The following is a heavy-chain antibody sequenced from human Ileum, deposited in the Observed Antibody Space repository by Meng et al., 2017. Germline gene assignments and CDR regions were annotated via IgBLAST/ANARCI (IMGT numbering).Heavy chain of an antibody. CDR3: ARHGGYYQDF. CDR1: GASVSAYSY. D-gene: IGHD4/OR15-4a*01. J-gene: IGHJ4*02. CDR2: IDQSGNS. V-gene: IGHV4-4*02. Sequence: QVQVQCSGPVRVTPSLTLSLTCSFSGASVSAYSYGSWVRQPPGNGLAWIGKIDQSGNSYYSPSLKSRVTMSIDKSKNQFSLRLTSVTAAYTAVYYCARHGGYYQDFWGQGTMVTVSS.